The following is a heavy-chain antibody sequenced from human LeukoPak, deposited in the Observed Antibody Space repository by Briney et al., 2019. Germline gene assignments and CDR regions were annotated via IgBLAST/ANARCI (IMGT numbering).Heavy chain of an antibody. V-gene: IGHV4-61*02. J-gene: IGHJ5*02. CDR1: GGSISSGSYY. CDR2: IYTSGST. Sequence: SETLSLTCTVSGGSISSGSYYWSWIRQPAGKGLEWIGRIYTSGSTNYNPSLKSRVTISVDTSKNQFSLKLSSVTAADTAVYYCAREVKWYNWFDPWGQGTLVTVSS. D-gene: IGHD2-8*01. CDR3: AREVKWYNWFDP.